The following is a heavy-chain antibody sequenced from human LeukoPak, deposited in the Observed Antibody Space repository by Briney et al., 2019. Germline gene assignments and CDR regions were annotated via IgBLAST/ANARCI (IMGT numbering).Heavy chain of an antibody. D-gene: IGHD5-12*01. CDR1: GSTFSSYA. V-gene: IGHV3-23*01. CDR2: ISGSGGST. J-gene: IGHJ4*02. Sequence: GGSLRLSCAASGSTFSSYAMSWVRQAPGKGLEWVSAISGSGGSTYYADSVKGRFTISRDNSKNTLYLQMNILRAEDTAVYYCARGYSGYRYFDYWGQGTLVTVSS. CDR3: ARGYSGYRYFDY.